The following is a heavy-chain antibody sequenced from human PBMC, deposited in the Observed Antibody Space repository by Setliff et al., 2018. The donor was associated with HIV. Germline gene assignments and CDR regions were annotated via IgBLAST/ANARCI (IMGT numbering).Heavy chain of an antibody. CDR1: GGSISSANYY. J-gene: IGHJ3*01. D-gene: IGHD2-2*01. CDR3: ARHICGTTACYAVDV. CDR2: IYYSGIT. V-gene: IGHV4-39*06. Sequence: SETLSLTCTVSGGSISSANYYWGWIRQTPGKGLEWIGTIYYSGITYYNPSLQSRVTISLDTSKNQFPLKLSSVTAADTAVYYCARHICGTTACYAVDVWGPGTMVTVSS.